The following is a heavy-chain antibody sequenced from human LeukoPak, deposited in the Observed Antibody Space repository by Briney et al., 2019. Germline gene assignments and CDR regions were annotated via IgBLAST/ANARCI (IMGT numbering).Heavy chain of an antibody. CDR3: ARVTICGGDCYKFDY. Sequence: AASVKVSCKASGYTFTGYYMHWVRQAPGQGLEWMGRINPNSGGTNYAQKFQGRVTMTRDTSISTAYMKLSRLRSDDTAVYYCARVTICGGDCYKFDYWGQGTLVTVSS. CDR2: INPNSGGT. J-gene: IGHJ4*02. D-gene: IGHD2-21*02. V-gene: IGHV1-2*06. CDR1: GYTFTGYY.